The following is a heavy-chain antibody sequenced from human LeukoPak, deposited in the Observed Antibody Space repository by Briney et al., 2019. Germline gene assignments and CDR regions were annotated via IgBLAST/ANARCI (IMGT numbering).Heavy chain of an antibody. V-gene: IGHV3-30*18. CDR2: ISYDGSNK. CDR1: GFTFSSYG. Sequence: PGGSLRLSCAASGFTFSSYGMHWVRQAPGKGLEWVAVISYDGSNKYYADSAKGRFTISRDNSKNTLYLQMNSLRAEDTAVYYCAKDLYSGYEYYFDYWGQGTLVTVSS. J-gene: IGHJ4*02. D-gene: IGHD5-12*01. CDR3: AKDLYSGYEYYFDY.